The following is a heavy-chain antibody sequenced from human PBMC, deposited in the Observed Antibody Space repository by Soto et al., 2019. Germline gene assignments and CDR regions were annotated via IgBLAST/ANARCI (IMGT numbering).Heavy chain of an antibody. Sequence: SETPSLTCTVSGGSISSGDYYWSWIRQPPGKGLEWIGYIFYSGTTYHNPSLKSRVTISIDTSKNQFSLKLSSVTAADAAVYYCARGLNDYGSGSYYYYYGLDVWGQGSTVTVSS. CDR2: IFYSGTT. J-gene: IGHJ6*02. CDR1: GGSISSGDYY. V-gene: IGHV4-30-4*01. CDR3: ARGLNDYGSGSYYYYYGLDV. D-gene: IGHD3-10*01.